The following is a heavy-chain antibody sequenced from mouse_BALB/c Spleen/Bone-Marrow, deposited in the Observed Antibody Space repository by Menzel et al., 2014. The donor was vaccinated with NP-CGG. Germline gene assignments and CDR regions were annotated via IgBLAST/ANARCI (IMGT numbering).Heavy chain of an antibody. V-gene: IGHV1S135*01. CDR1: GYSFTSYY. Sequence: VQLQQSGPELMKPGASVKISCKASGYSFTSYYMHWVKQSHGKSLEWIGYIDPFNGDTNYNQKFKGKATLTVDKPSSTAYMHLSSLTSEDSAVYYCARRVITTGPGFAYWGQGTLVTVSA. D-gene: IGHD2-4*01. CDR2: IDPFNGDT. J-gene: IGHJ3*01. CDR3: ARRVITTGPGFAY.